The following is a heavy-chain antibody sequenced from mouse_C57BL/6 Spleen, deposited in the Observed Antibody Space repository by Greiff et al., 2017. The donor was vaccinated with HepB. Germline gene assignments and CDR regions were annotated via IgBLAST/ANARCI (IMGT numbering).Heavy chain of an antibody. D-gene: IGHD1-1*01. CDR3: TTTTRYGSNY. CDR2: IDPENGDT. Sequence: EVKLQESGAELVRPGASVKLSCTASGFNIKDDYMHWVKQRPEQGLEWIGWIDPENGDTEYASKFQGKATITADTSSNTAYLQLSSLTSEDTAVYYCTTTTRYGSNYWGQGTTLTVSS. CDR1: GFNIKDDY. V-gene: IGHV14-4*01. J-gene: IGHJ2*01.